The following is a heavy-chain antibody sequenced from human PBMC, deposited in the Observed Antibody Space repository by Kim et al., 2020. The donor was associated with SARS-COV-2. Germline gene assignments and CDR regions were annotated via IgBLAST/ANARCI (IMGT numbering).Heavy chain of an antibody. CDR3: ARGRDSWGYFDY. V-gene: IGHV1-69*01. J-gene: IGHJ4*02. D-gene: IGHD3-16*01. Sequence: NYAQKYQGRVTITADESTSTAYMELSSLRSEDTAVYYCARGRDSWGYFDYWGQGTLVTVSS.